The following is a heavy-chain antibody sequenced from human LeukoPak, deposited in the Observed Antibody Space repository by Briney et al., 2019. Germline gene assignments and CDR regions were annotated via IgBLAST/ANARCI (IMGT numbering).Heavy chain of an antibody. Sequence: PGGSLRLSCAASGFTFSSYGMHWVRQAPGKGLEWVAAIWFDGTKKYHGDSVKGRFTISRDNSKNTLYLQMNSLRAEDTALYYCARVTNTSTWGLDYWGQGTLLTVSS. J-gene: IGHJ4*02. CDR1: GFTFSSYG. CDR3: ARVTNTSTWGLDY. D-gene: IGHD6-13*01. V-gene: IGHV3-33*01. CDR2: IWFDGTKK.